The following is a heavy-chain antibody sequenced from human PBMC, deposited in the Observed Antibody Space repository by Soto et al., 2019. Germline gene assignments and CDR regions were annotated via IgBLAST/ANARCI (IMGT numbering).Heavy chain of an antibody. CDR3: ARDGGYCSSTSCPGDY. D-gene: IGHD2-2*01. CDR1: GYTFTSYY. CDR2: INPSGGST. J-gene: IGHJ4*02. Sequence: ASVKVSCKASGYTFTSYYMHWVRQAPGQGLEWMGIINPSGGSTSYAQKFQGRVTITADKSTSTAYMELSSLRSEDTAVYYCARDGGYCSSTSCPGDYWGQGTLVTVSS. V-gene: IGHV1-46*01.